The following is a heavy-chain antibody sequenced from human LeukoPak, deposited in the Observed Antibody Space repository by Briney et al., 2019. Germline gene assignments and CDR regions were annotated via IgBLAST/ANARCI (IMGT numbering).Heavy chain of an antibody. CDR3: ARSTDSSSWYLVFDY. CDR1: GYSFTNYW. J-gene: IGHJ4*02. D-gene: IGHD6-13*01. V-gene: IGHV5-51*01. Sequence: GESLKISCEGSGYSFTNYWIAWVRQMPGKGLDWMGIIYPADSDTRYSPSFQGQVTISVDKSISTAYLQWSSLKASDTAVYYCARSTDSSSWYLVFDYWGQGTLVTVSS. CDR2: IYPADSDT.